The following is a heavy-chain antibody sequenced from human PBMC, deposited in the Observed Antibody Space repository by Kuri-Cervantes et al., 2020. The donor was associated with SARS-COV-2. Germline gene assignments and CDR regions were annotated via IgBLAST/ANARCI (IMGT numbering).Heavy chain of an antibody. CDR3: ARVFWSARG. CDR2: INSDGSST. Sequence: GESLKISCAASGFTFSSYWMHWVRQAPGKGLVWVSRINSDGSSTSYADSVKGRFTISRDNAKNSLYLQMNSLRAEDTAVYYCARVFWSARGWGQGTMVTVSS. D-gene: IGHD3-3*01. J-gene: IGHJ3*01. CDR1: GFTFSSYW. V-gene: IGHV3-74*01.